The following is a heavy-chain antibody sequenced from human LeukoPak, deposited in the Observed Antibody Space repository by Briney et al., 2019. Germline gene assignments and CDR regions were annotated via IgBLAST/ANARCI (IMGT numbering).Heavy chain of an antibody. J-gene: IGHJ4*02. CDR2: IYYSGTT. CDR3: ASLGGYCGGDCYSRPFDY. D-gene: IGHD2-21*01. V-gene: IGHV4-39*01. CDR1: GGSISSSSYY. Sequence: PSETLSLTCTVSGGSISSSSYYWGWIRQPPGKGLEWIGSIYYSGTTHYNPSLKSRVTISVDTSKNQFSLNLSSVTAADTAVYYCASLGGYCGGDCYSRPFDYWGQGTLVTVSS.